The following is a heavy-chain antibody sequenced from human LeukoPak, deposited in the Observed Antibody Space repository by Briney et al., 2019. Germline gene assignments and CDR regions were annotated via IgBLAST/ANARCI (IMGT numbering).Heavy chain of an antibody. CDR3: ARDLGDSSGWPIFDS. D-gene: IGHD6-19*01. Sequence: GGSLRLSCAASGFTVSSNHMSWVRQAPGKGLEWVSIVYSRDRTYYADSVKGRFTISRDNSKNMLYLQMNSLRAEDTAVYYCARDLGDSSGWPIFDSWGQGTLVTVSS. CDR1: GFTVSSNH. J-gene: IGHJ4*02. V-gene: IGHV3-66*01. CDR2: VYSRDRT.